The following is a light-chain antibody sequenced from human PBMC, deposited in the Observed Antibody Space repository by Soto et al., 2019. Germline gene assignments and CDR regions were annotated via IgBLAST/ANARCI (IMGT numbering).Light chain of an antibody. V-gene: IGLV3-25*02. Sequence: SYELTLPPSVSVSPGQTARITCSGDALPKQYAYWYQQKPGQAPVLVIYKDSGRPSGIPERFSGYSSGTTVTLTISGVQAEDEADYYCQSADSSGGFRGVFGAGTKGTVL. CDR1: ALPKQY. CDR3: QSADSSGGFRGV. CDR2: KDS. J-gene: IGLJ1*01.